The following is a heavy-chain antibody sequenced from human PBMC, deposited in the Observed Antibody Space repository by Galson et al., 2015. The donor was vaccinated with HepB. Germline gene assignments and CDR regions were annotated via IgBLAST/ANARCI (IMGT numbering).Heavy chain of an antibody. CDR3: TRVKLREQLVQQYYYGLDV. D-gene: IGHD6-13*01. J-gene: IGHJ6*02. Sequence: ETLSLTCAVYGGSFSGYYWNWIRQPPEKGLEWIGEINHSGSTNYTPSLKTRVTISLDTSKNQFSLKLSSVTAADTAMYFCTRVKLREQLVQQYYYGLDVWGQGTTVTVSS. CDR2: INHSGST. V-gene: IGHV4-34*01. CDR1: GGSFSGYY.